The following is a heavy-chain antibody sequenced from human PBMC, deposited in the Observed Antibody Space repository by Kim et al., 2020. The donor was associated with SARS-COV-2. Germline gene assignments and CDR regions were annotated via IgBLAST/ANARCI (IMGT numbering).Heavy chain of an antibody. Sequence: GGSLRLSCAASGFTFTSYAMHWVRQAPGKGLEWVAVISYDGNDKYYADSVKGRFTISRDNSKNTLYLQVNSLRTEDAAVYYCARNNYDGSAYYYVDVDYWGQGTLVTVSS. CDR1: GFTFTSYA. CDR2: ISYDGNDK. CDR3: ARNNYDGSAYYYVDVDY. D-gene: IGHD3-22*01. V-gene: IGHV3-30-3*01. J-gene: IGHJ4*02.